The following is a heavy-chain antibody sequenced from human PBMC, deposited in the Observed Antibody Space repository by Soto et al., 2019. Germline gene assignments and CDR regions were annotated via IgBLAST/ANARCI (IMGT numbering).Heavy chain of an antibody. CDR1: GGSVSDDSAA. CDR3: AREHSTRRFRWGFER. V-gene: IGHV6-1*01. D-gene: IGHD2-8*01. J-gene: IGHJ6*03. CDR2: TYYRSVWNT. Sequence: SQTLSLTCAISGGSVSDDSAAWTWIRQSPSRGLEWLGRTYYRSVWNTDYALSVKSRITINVDAARNQFSLRLSSVTPEDTAVYFCAREHSTRRFRWGFERWGKETRFT.